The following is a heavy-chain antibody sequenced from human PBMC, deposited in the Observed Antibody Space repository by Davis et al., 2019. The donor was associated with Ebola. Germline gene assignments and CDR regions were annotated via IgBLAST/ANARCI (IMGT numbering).Heavy chain of an antibody. V-gene: IGHV4-34*01. J-gene: IGHJ4*02. Sequence: PSETLSLTCAVYGGSFSGYYWSWIRQPPGKGLEWIGEINHSGSTNYNPSLKSRVTISVDTSKNQFSLKLSSVTAADTAVYYCARGSITGTTDPWGQGTLVTVSS. CDR2: INHSGST. CDR3: ARGSITGTTDP. CDR1: GGSFSGYY. D-gene: IGHD1-7*01.